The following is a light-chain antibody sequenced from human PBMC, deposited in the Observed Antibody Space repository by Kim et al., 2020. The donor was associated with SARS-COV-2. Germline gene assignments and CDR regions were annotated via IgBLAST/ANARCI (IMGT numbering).Light chain of an antibody. J-gene: IGLJ3*02. CDR3: QSYDSSLSGWV. CDR1: SSNIGAGYD. Sequence: QSVLTQPSSVSGAPGQRVTISRTGSSSNIGAGYDVHWYQQLPGTAPKLLIYGNSNRPSGVPDRFSGSKSGTSASLAITGLQAEDEADYYCQSYDSSLSGWVFGGGTQLTVL. V-gene: IGLV1-40*01. CDR2: GNS.